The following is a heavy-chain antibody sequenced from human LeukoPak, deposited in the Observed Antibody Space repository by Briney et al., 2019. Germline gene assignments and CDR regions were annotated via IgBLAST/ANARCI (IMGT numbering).Heavy chain of an antibody. Sequence: HPGGSLRLSCAASGFTFSSYDLHWVRQAPGKGLEWVAVIAHDGGNKYYADSVKGRFTISRDNSKNTLYLQMNSLRAEDTAVYYCSRGGYGDYNNWFDPWGQGTLVIVSS. J-gene: IGHJ5*02. CDR2: IAHDGGNK. V-gene: IGHV3-30*03. D-gene: IGHD4-17*01. CDR3: SRGGYGDYNNWFDP. CDR1: GFTFSSYD.